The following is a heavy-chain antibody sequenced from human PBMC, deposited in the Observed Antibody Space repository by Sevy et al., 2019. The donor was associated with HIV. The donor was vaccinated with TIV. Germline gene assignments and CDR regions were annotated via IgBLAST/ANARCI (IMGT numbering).Heavy chain of an antibody. CDR1: GFIFSNVW. J-gene: IGHJ4*02. V-gene: IGHV3-15*01. CDR3: TRGHDSRAIFDY. Sequence: GGSLRLSCTASGFIFSNVWMSWVRQAPGKGLEWVGRIKTETDGGTIDYAAPVKDRFTISRDDSKNTLYLEMNTLKTEDTAVYFCTRGHDSRAIFDYWGQGTLVTVS. CDR2: IKTETDGGTI. D-gene: IGHD2-21*02.